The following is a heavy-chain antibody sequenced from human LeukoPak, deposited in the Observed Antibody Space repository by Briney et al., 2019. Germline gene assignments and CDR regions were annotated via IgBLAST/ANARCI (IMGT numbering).Heavy chain of an antibody. V-gene: IGHV4-39*07. Sequence: SETLSLTCTVSGVSISSSNSYWGWIRQPPGKGLEWIGEINHSGSTKYNPSLKNRVTISVDTSKNQFSLKLSSVTAADTAVYYCARRLPGFLVRGVLNGNWFDPWGQGTLVTVSS. D-gene: IGHD3-10*01. CDR1: GVSISSSNSY. CDR2: INHSGST. CDR3: ARRLPGFLVRGVLNGNWFDP. J-gene: IGHJ5*02.